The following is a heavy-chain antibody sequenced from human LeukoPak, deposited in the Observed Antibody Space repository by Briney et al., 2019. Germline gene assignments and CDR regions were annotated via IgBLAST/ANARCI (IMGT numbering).Heavy chain of an antibody. D-gene: IGHD6-13*01. CDR2: IIPILGIA. CDR1: GGTFSSYA. J-gene: IGHJ5*02. V-gene: IGHV1-69*04. CDR3: ASDSSSWYMGNWFDP. Sequence: SVKVSCKASGGTFSSYAISWVRQAPGQGLEWMGRIIPILGIANYAQEFQGRVTITADKSTSTAYMELSSLRSEDTAVYYCASDSSSWYMGNWFDPWGQGTLVTVSS.